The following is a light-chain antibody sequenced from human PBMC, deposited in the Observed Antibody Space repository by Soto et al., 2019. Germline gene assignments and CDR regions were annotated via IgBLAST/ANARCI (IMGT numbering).Light chain of an antibody. CDR3: SSFTSSTTYV. V-gene: IGLV2-14*01. J-gene: IGLJ1*01. CDR2: NVN. Sequence: QSVLNQSASVSWSPGQSIPISCPGTSSEVGNYNYVSWYQQHPGEVPKLIIFNVNNRPSGVSNRFSGSKSGNTASLTISGLQAEDEADYYCSSFTSSTTYVFGTGTKVTVL. CDR1: SSEVGNYNY.